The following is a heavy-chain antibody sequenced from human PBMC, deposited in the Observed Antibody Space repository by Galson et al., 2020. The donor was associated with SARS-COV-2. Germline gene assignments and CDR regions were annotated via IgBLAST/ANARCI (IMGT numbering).Heavy chain of an antibody. D-gene: IGHD3-10*01. V-gene: IGHV3-23*01. Sequence: GESLKISCAASGFINSFAMSWVRQTPGKGLEWVSSISAFDGGTYYADSVKGRFTVTRDYSNVYLQMNSLRADDTAIYYCAKLGGDIPYWGQGTLVTVSS. J-gene: IGHJ4*02. CDR1: GFINSFA. CDR3: AKLGGDIPY. CDR2: ISAFDGGT.